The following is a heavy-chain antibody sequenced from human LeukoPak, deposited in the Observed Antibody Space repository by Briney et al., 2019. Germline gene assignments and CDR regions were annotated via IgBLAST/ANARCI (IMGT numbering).Heavy chain of an antibody. V-gene: IGHV1-2*02. Sequence: ASVKVSCKASGYTFTGYYMHWVRQAPGQGLEWMGWINLNSGGTNYAQKFQGRVTMTRDTSISTAYMELSRLRSDDTAVYYCARDEASSKANAFDIWGQGTMVIVS. CDR3: ARDEASSKANAFDI. D-gene: IGHD6-6*01. J-gene: IGHJ3*02. CDR1: GYTFTGYY. CDR2: INLNSGGT.